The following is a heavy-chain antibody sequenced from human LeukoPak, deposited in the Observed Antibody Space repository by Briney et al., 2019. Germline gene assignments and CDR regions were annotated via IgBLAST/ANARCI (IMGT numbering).Heavy chain of an antibody. V-gene: IGHV3-30*04. Sequence: GRSLRLSCAASGFTFSSYVMHWVRQAPGKGLEWVAVISYDGSNKYYADSVKGRFTISRDNSKNTLYLQMNSLRAEDTAVYYCARVRYCSGGSCYSGVLGYYYYGMDVWGKGTTVTVSS. J-gene: IGHJ6*04. CDR1: GFTFSSYV. CDR3: ARVRYCSGGSCYSGVLGYYYYGMDV. D-gene: IGHD2-15*01. CDR2: ISYDGSNK.